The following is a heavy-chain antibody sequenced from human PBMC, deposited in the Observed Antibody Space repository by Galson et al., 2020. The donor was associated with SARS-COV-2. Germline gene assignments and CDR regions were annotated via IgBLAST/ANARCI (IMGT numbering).Heavy chain of an antibody. D-gene: IGHD6-19*01. CDR2: ISGSGYST. J-gene: IGHJ6*02. CDR3: AKDRVARAITVAGDYGMDV. V-gene: IGHV3-23*01. Sequence: ESLKISCAASGFTFSSYGMSWVRQAPGKGLEWVSVISGSGYSTHYADSVKGRFTISRDNSKNTLFLQMNSLRAEDTAVYYCAKDRVARAITVAGDYGMDVWGQGTTVTVSS. CDR1: GFTFSSYG.